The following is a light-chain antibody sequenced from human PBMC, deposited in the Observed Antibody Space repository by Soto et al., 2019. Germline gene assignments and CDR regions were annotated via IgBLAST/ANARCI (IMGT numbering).Light chain of an antibody. CDR3: CSFASGGAI. J-gene: IGLJ2*01. CDR1: SSDVGGYNA. CDR2: EVS. Sequence: SVLAQPASVSRSPGQSITISCSGTSSDVGGYNAVSWYQHSPGKAPKLMIYEVSNRPSGVSTRFSGSKSGNTASLTISGLQAEDEADYYCCSFASGGAIFGGGTQLTVL. V-gene: IGLV2-14*01.